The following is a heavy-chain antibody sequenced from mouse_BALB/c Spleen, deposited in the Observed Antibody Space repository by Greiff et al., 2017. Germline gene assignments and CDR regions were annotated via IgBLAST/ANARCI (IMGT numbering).Heavy chain of an antibody. CDR1: GDSITSGY. CDR2: ISYSGSS. J-gene: IGHJ3*01. CDR3: ARFPSLGGNGEFAY. V-gene: IGHV3-8*02. Sequence: DVKLQESGPSLVKPSQTLSLTCSVTGDSITSGYWNWIRKFPGNKLEYMGYISYSGSSYYNPSLKSRISITRDTSKNQYYLQLNSVTTEDTATDYCARFPSLGGNGEFAYWGQGTLVTVSA. D-gene: IGHD2-1*01.